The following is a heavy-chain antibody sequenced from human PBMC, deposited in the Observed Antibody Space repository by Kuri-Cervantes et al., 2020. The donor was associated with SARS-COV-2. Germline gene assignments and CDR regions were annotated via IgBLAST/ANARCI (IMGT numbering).Heavy chain of an antibody. V-gene: IGHV3-48*03. CDR1: GFTFSSYE. J-gene: IGHJ6*03. CDR2: ISSSGSTI. CDR3: ARDSCSSTSCYHYYMDV. D-gene: IGHD2-2*01. Sequence: GGSLRLSCAASGFTFSSYEMNWVRQAPGKGLEWVSYISSSGSTIYYADSVKGRFTISRDNAKNSLYLQMNSLRAEDTAVCYCARDSCSSTSCYHYYMDVWGKGTTVTVSS.